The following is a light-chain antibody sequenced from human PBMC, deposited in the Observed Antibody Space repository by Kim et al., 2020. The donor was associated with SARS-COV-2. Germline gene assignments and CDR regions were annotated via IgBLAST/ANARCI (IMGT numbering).Light chain of an antibody. CDR1: QSISSH. J-gene: IGKJ3*01. CDR3: QQSYITPFT. V-gene: IGKV1-39*01. Sequence: DIQMTQSPSSLSASVGDRVTITCRTTQSISSHLNWYQQKPGRAPKLLISAASTLQGGVPSRFSGSGSETDFTLTISSLQPEDFATYFCQQSYITPFTLGAGTKGDIK. CDR2: AAS.